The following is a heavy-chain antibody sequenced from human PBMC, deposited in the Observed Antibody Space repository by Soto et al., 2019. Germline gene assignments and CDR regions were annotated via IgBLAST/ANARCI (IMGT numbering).Heavy chain of an antibody. CDR3: ARDLITMVRGVILPYGMDV. CDR1: GYTFTSYG. CDR2: ISAYNGNT. V-gene: IGHV1-18*01. Sequence: GASVKVSCKASGYTFTSYGISWVRQAPGQGLEWMGWISAYNGNTNYAQKLQGRVTMTTDTSTSTAYMELRSLRSDDTAVYYCARDLITMVRGVILPYGMDVWGQGTTVTVSS. J-gene: IGHJ6*02. D-gene: IGHD3-10*01.